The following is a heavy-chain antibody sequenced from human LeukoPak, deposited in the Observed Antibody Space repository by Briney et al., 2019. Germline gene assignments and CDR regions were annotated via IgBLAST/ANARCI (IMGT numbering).Heavy chain of an antibody. Sequence: PGGSLRLSCAASGFTFSSCAMNWVRQAPGKGLEWVSGISGSGGITHYADSVRGRFTISRDNSKNTLYLQMNSLTTEDTAVYYCARMGDLLYFDYWGQGTLVTVSS. D-gene: IGHD1-26*01. CDR2: ISGSGGIT. J-gene: IGHJ4*02. V-gene: IGHV3-23*01. CDR3: ARMGDLLYFDY. CDR1: GFTFSSCA.